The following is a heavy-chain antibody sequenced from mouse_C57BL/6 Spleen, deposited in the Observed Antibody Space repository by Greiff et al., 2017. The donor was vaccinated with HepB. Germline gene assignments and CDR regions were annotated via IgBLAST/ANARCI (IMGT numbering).Heavy chain of an antibody. CDR2: IDPEDGET. Sequence: VQLQQSGAELVKPGASVKLSCTASGFNIKDYYMHWVKQRPEQGLEWIGRIDPEDGETKYAPKFQDKATITADTSSNTAYLQLSSLPSEDTAVYYCARFYRNYEYFDVWGTGTTVAVSS. CDR3: ARFYRNYEYFDV. CDR1: GFNIKDYY. D-gene: IGHD2-5*01. J-gene: IGHJ1*03. V-gene: IGHV14-2*01.